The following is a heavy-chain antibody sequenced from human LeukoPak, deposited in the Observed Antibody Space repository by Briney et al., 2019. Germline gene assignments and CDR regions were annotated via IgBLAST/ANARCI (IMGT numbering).Heavy chain of an antibody. CDR1: GFTFSSYS. D-gene: IGHD2-8*01. Sequence: GGSLRLSCAASGFTFSSYSMNWVRQAPGKGPEWVSSISSSSSYIYYADSVKGRFTISRDNAKNSLYLQMNSLRAEDTAVYYCARDAPPYCTNGVCYGYYYYYGMDVWGQGTTVTVSS. V-gene: IGHV3-21*01. CDR2: ISSSSSYI. CDR3: ARDAPPYCTNGVCYGYYYYYGMDV. J-gene: IGHJ6*02.